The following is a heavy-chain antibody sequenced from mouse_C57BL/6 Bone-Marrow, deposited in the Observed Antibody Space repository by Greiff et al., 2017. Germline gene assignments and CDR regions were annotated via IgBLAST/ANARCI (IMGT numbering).Heavy chain of an antibody. Sequence: VQLKQSGTVLARPGASVKMSCKTSGYTFTSYWMHWVKQRPGPGLEWIGAIYPGNSDTSYNQKLKGKAKLTAVTSASTAYMELSSLTNEVSAVFYCTIYDGYRGFAYWGQGTLVTVAA. D-gene: IGHD2-3*01. CDR2: IYPGNSDT. V-gene: IGHV1-5*01. CDR1: GYTFTSYW. J-gene: IGHJ3*01. CDR3: TIYDGYRGFAY.